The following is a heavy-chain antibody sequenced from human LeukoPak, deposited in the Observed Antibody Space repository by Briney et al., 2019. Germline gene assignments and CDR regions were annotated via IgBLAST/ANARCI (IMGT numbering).Heavy chain of an antibody. D-gene: IGHD3-9*01. J-gene: IGHJ3*02. CDR3: ARNPLRYFDWLLHGAFDI. V-gene: IGHV3-74*01. CDR1: GFTFSSYW. CDR2: INSDGSST. Sequence: PGGSLRLSCAASGFTFSSYWMHWVRQAPGKGLVWVSRINSDGSSTSYADSVKGRFTISRDNAKNTLYLQMNSLRAEDTAVYYCARNPLRYFDWLLHGAFDIWGQGTMVTVSS.